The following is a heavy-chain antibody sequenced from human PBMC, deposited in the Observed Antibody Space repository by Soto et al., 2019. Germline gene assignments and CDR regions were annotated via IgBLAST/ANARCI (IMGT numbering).Heavy chain of an antibody. CDR1: GFIFSDYI. J-gene: IGHJ3*02. V-gene: IGHV3-33*01. CDR2: IWSDGSSI. D-gene: IGHD2-21*02. Sequence: QVHLVDSGGGVVQPGGSLRLSCAGSGFIFSDYIMHWVRQAPGKGLEWVALIWSDGSSIHYADSVRGRFTISRDNSKNTLYLQMSSLRDEDTALYCCAGEFRNCAGDCGHSAFDMWGQGTMVAVSS. CDR3: AGEFRNCAGDCGHSAFDM.